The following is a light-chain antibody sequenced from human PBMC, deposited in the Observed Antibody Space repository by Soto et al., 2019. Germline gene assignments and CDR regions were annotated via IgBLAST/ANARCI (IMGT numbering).Light chain of an antibody. J-gene: IGKJ4*01. CDR3: QQRIDWPLT. V-gene: IGKV3-11*01. CDR1: QSVSIY. CDR2: DAS. Sequence: EIVLTQSPATLSLSPGQRATLSCRASQSVSIYLAWYQQKPGQAPRLLIYDASKRATGIPARFSGSGSGTDFTLTISSLEPEDFAVYYCQQRIDWPLTFGGGTKVDIK.